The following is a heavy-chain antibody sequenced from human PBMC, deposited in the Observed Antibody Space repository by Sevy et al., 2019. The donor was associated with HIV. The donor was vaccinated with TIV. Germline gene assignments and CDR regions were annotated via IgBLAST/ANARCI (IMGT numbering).Heavy chain of an antibody. CDR2: ISYDGNTK. V-gene: IGHV3-30-3*01. D-gene: IGHD2-2*01. CDR1: GFTFRSYA. J-gene: IGHJ6*02. Sequence: GGSLRLSCAASGFTFRSYAIHWVRQAPGKGLEWVAVISYDGNTKYYADSVKGRFTISRDNSKNTLYLQMNSRKVEDTAVYYCARLLIVPATMPRLPDYYFYGMDVWGQGTTVTVSS. CDR3: ARLLIVPATMPRLPDYYFYGMDV.